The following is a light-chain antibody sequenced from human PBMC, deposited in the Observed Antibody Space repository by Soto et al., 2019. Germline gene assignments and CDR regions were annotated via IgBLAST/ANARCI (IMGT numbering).Light chain of an antibody. Sequence: EMMLTQSPDTLSLSPGERATLSCGASQSVTSNYLAWYQQKPGQAPRLLIYGASRRATGVPDRFIGSGSGTDFTLTISRLEPEDFAVYYCQHYITSLTTFGQGTKVDIK. J-gene: IGKJ1*01. CDR2: GAS. CDR3: QHYITSLTT. V-gene: IGKV3-20*01. CDR1: QSVTSNY.